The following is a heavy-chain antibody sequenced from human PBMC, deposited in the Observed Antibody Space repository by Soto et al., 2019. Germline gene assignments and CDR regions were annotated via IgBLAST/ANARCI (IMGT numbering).Heavy chain of an antibody. CDR3: ARGGRLPRTYYYGSGSYGLYYYYYYMDV. CDR1: GFTVSSNY. D-gene: IGHD3-10*01. Sequence: GGSLRLSCAASGFTVSSNYMSWVRQAPGKGLEWVSVIYSGGSTYYADSVKGRFTISRDNSKNTLYLQMNSLRAEDTAVYYCARGGRLPRTYYYGSGSYGLYYYYYYMDVWGKGTTVTVSS. J-gene: IGHJ6*03. V-gene: IGHV3-66*01. CDR2: IYSGGST.